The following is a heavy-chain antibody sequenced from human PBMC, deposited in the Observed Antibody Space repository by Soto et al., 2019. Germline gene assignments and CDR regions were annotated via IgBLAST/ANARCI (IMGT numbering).Heavy chain of an antibody. D-gene: IGHD2-15*01. CDR1: GFTFSSSW. CDR2: INSDGSST. Sequence: GGSLRLSCAASGFTFSSSWMHWVRQVPGKGLVWVSRINSDGSSTSYADSVKGRFTISRDNAKNTLYLQMNSLRAEDTAVYYCVRTSLVVAAATREDYWGQGTLVTVSS. CDR3: VRTSLVVAAATREDY. J-gene: IGHJ4*02. V-gene: IGHV3-74*01.